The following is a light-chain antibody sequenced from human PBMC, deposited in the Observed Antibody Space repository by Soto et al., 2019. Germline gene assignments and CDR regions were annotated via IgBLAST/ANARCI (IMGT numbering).Light chain of an antibody. J-gene: IGLJ1*01. V-gene: IGLV2-14*01. CDR1: TKDVGGYNY. Sequence: QSALTQPASLSGSPGQSITISCTGTTKDVGGYNYVSWYQHHPGKAPKLMIYEVTNRPSGVSNRFSGSKSGNTASLTISGLQAEDEADYYCSSYTFTSTLYVFGTGTKLTVL. CDR3: SSYTFTSTLYV. CDR2: EVT.